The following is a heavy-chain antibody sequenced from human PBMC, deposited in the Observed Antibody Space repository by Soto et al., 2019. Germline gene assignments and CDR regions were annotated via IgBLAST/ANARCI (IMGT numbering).Heavy chain of an antibody. D-gene: IGHD4-17*01. J-gene: IGHJ2*01. CDR3: AKRTVGWSFDI. Sequence: EVQLLESGGGLVQPGGSLRLSCAASGFTFSSYAMNWFRQAAGKGLEWVSVISGSGGSTYYADAVKGRFTISRDNPKNTLYLQMNSLRAEDTAVSSGAKRTVGWSFDIWGRGTLVTVSS. CDR1: GFTFSSYA. CDR2: ISGSGGST. V-gene: IGHV3-23*01.